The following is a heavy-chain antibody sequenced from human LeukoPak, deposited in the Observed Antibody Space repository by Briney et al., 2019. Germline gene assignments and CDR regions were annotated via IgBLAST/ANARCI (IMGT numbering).Heavy chain of an antibody. J-gene: IGHJ6*02. CDR1: GGSFSGYY. CDR2: INHSGST. CDR3: ARMPRRLGYCSSTSCGPFYYYYGMDV. Sequence: PSETLSLTCAVYGGSFSGYYWSWIRQPPGKGLEWIGEINHSGSTNYNPSLKSRVTISVGTSKNQFSLKLSSVTAADTAVYYCARMPRRLGYCSSTSCGPFYYYYGMDVWGQGTTVTVSS. D-gene: IGHD2-2*01. V-gene: IGHV4-34*01.